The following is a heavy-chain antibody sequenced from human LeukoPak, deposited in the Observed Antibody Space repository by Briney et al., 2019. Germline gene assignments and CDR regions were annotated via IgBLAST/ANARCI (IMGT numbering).Heavy chain of an antibody. D-gene: IGHD2-2*01. J-gene: IGHJ6*03. CDR2: ISYDGSNK. Sequence: GRSLRLSCAASGFTFSSYAMHWVRQAPGKGLEWVAVISYDGSNKYYADSVKGRFTISRDNSKNTLYLQMNSLRAEDTAVYYCARPPRGSSTSSHLEYYYYMDVWGKGTTVTVSS. V-gene: IGHV3-30*04. CDR3: ARPPRGSSTSSHLEYYYYMDV. CDR1: GFTFSSYA.